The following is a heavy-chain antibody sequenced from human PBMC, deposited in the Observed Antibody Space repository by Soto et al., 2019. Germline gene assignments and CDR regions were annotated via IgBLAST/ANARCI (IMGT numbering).Heavy chain of an antibody. CDR1: GGSFSGYY. D-gene: IGHD2-15*01. CDR3: ARALVVVAATYMDV. Sequence: QVQLQQWGAGLLKPSGTLSLTCAVYGGSFSGYYWSWIRQPPGKGLEWIGEINHSGSTNYNPSLKSRVTISVDTSKNQFSLKLSSVTAADTAVYYCARALVVVAATYMDVWGKGTTVTVSS. V-gene: IGHV4-34*01. J-gene: IGHJ6*03. CDR2: INHSGST.